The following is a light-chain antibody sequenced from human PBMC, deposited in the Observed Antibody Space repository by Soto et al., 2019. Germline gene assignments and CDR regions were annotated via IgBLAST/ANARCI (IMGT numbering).Light chain of an antibody. CDR3: SSYRTSSTAVL. Sequence: QSVLTQPASVSGSPGQSIAISCTGTSSDVGGYNYVSWYQQHPGKAPKLMIYDVSNRPSGVSDRFSGSKSGNTASLTISGLQAEDDADYYCSSYRTSSTAVLFGGGTKLTVL. CDR2: DVS. J-gene: IGLJ2*01. V-gene: IGLV2-14*01. CDR1: SSDVGGYNY.